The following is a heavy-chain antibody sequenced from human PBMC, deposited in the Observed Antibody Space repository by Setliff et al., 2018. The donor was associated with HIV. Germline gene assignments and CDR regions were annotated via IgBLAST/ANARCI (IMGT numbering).Heavy chain of an antibody. CDR1: GGSIGSSSYY. J-gene: IGHJ5*02. V-gene: IGHV4-39*01. Sequence: ETLSLTCTVSGGSIGSSSYYWGWIRQPPGKGLEWIGNIYYSGSTYYNPSLKSRVTISVDTSENQFSLRLNSVTAADTAVYYCARYRYYYDSSGYGRWFDPWGQGTLVTVSS. CDR3: ARYRYYYDSSGYGRWFDP. D-gene: IGHD3-22*01. CDR2: IYYSGST.